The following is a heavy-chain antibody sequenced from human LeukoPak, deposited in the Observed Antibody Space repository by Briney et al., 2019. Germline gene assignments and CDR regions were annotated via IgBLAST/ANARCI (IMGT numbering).Heavy chain of an antibody. J-gene: IGHJ4*02. V-gene: IGHV1-2*06. CDR3: ARDRGAGGWECGTY. CDR1: GYTFTDYY. D-gene: IGHD1-26*01. Sequence: GASVEVSCKASGYTFTDYYMHWVRQAPGQGLEWMGRINPNIGGTNFAQKFQGRVTMTRDTSINTAYMELSRLTPDDTAVYYCARDRGAGGWECGTYWGQGTLVTVSS. CDR2: INPNIGGT.